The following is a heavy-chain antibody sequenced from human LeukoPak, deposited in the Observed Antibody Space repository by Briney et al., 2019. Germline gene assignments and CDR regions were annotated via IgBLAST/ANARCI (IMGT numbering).Heavy chain of an antibody. V-gene: IGHV4-61*02. CDR2: IYTSGST. J-gene: IGHJ4*02. CDR1: GGSISSGSYY. Sequence: TLSLTCTVSGGSISSGSYYWSWIRPPAGKGLEWIGRIYTSGSTNYNPSLKSRVTISVDTSKNQFSLKLSSVTAADTAVYYCAREYGSGSYYDYWGQGTLVTVSS. D-gene: IGHD3-10*01. CDR3: AREYGSGSYYDY.